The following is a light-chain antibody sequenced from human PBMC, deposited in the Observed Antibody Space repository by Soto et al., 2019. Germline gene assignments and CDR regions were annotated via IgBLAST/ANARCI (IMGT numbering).Light chain of an antibody. CDR2: DNN. CDR1: SSNIGAGYD. Sequence: QLVLTQPPSVSGAPGQRVTISCTGSSSNIGAGYDVHWYQQLPGTAPKLLIYDNNNRPSGVPDRFSGSKSGTSASLAITGLQAEDEADYYCQSYDSSLSSWVFGGGTKLTV. J-gene: IGLJ3*02. V-gene: IGLV1-40*01. CDR3: QSYDSSLSSWV.